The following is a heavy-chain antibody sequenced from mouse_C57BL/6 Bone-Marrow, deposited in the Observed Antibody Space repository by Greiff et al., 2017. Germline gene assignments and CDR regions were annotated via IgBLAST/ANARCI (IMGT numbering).Heavy chain of an antibody. V-gene: IGHV1-76*01. CDR1: GYTFTDYY. CDR2: IYPGSGNT. CDR3: ARRGVITTVVADWYFDV. D-gene: IGHD1-1*01. J-gene: IGHJ1*03. Sequence: VQLQQSGAELVRPGASVKLSCKASGYTFTDYYINWVKQRPGQGLEWIARIYPGSGNTYYNEKFKGKATLTAEKSSSTAYMQLSSLTSEDSAVYFCARRGVITTVVADWYFDVWGTGTTVTVSS.